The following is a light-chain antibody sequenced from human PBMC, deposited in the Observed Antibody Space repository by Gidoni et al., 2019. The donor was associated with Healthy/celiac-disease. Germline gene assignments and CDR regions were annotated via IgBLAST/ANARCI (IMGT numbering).Light chain of an antibody. CDR1: QSNSSY. Sequence: DIQMTQSPSSLSASVGDRVTITCRASQSNSSYLNWYQQKPGKAPKLRIYAASSLQSGVPSRFSGSGSGTDFTLTISSLQPEDFATYYCQQSYSTPRTFGGGTKVEIK. J-gene: IGKJ4*01. V-gene: IGKV1-39*01. CDR3: QQSYSTPRT. CDR2: AAS.